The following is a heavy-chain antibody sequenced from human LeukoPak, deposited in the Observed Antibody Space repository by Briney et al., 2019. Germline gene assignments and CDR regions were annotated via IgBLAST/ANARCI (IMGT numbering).Heavy chain of an antibody. J-gene: IGHJ6*03. D-gene: IGHD3-3*01. V-gene: IGHV3-30*02. CDR3: AKTPRRFFPLYHYYYMDV. CDR1: GFTFSSYG. Sequence: GGSLRLSCAASGFTFSSYGMHWVRQAPGKGLEWVAFIRYDGSNKYYADSVKGRFTISRDNSKNTLYLQMNSLRAEDTAVYYCAKTPRRFFPLYHYYYMDVWGKGTTVTVSS. CDR2: IRYDGSNK.